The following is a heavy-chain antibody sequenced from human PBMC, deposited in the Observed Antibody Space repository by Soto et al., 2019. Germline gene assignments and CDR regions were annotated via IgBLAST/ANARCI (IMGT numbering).Heavy chain of an antibody. Sequence: ASETLSLTCALSGGAIDSTDYSLTWVRQPPGKGLEWIGYVSHRGTAYSIPSLNGRLTLSMDSSQTQFSLKLTSVTAADSAVYFCARIDWSRSSLDHWGRGILVTVSS. D-gene: IGHD2-21*01. J-gene: IGHJ4*02. CDR3: ARIDWSRSSLDH. V-gene: IGHV4-30-2*01. CDR2: VSHRGTA. CDR1: GGAIDSTDYS.